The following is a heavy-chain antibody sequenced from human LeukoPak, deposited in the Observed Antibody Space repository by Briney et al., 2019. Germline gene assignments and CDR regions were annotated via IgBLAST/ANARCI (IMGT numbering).Heavy chain of an antibody. CDR2: ISWNSGSI. Sequence: GGSLRLSCAASGFTFDDYAMHWVRPAPGKGLEWVSGISWNSGSIGYADSVKGRFTISRDNAKNSLYLQMKSLRAEDTAVYYCAKDGDWAFDHWAQGTLVSVSS. J-gene: IGHJ4*02. D-gene: IGHD2-21*02. CDR1: GFTFDDYA. V-gene: IGHV3-9*01. CDR3: AKDGDWAFDH.